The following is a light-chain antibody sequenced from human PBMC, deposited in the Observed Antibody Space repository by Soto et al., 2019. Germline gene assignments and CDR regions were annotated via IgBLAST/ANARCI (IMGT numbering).Light chain of an antibody. V-gene: IGKV1-27*01. CDR2: AAS. CDR3: QKYNSAPRT. CDR1: QAISNY. J-gene: IGKJ1*01. Sequence: DIQMTQSPSSLSASVGDRVTITCRASQAISNYLAWYQQKPGKVPKLLIYAASTLQSGVPSRFSGSGSGTDFTLTIGSLQPEDVATYYCQKYNSAPRTFGQGTKVDIK.